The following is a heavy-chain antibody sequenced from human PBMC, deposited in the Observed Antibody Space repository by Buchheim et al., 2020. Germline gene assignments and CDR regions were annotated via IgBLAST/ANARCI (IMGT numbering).Heavy chain of an antibody. Sequence: QVSLRESGPAHVRTTETLTLTCTVSGLSLRNVGVSVSWIRRPPGKPLQWLARIDWDDYKYYNTSLQARLTVSKRPPQKPVVLTLTNVDPADTATYYCARENDYNALDSWGQGTL. CDR3: ARENDYNALDS. D-gene: IGHD5-24*01. J-gene: IGHJ4*02. CDR2: IDWDDYK. CDR1: GLSLRNVGVS. V-gene: IGHV2-70*15.